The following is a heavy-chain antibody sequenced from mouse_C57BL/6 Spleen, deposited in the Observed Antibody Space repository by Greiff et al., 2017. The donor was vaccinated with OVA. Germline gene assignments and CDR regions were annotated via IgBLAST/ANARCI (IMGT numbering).Heavy chain of an antibody. CDR2: ISYDGSN. J-gene: IGHJ1*03. Sequence: EVQRVESGPGLVKPSQSLSLTCSVTGYSITSGYYWNWIRQFPGNKLEWMGYISYDGSNNYNPSLKNRISITRDTSKNQFFLKLNSVTTEDTATYYCASQADYYGSSYGWYFDVWGTGTTVTVSS. CDR3: ASQADYYGSSYGWYFDV. CDR1: GYSITSGYY. V-gene: IGHV3-6*01. D-gene: IGHD1-1*01.